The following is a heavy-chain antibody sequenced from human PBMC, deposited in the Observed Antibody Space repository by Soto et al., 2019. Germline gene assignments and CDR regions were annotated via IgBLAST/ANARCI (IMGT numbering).Heavy chain of an antibody. Sequence: PGGSRKLSCAASGDTLNISAMTGVGQATGKGLEWVSSIAGTGDRAYYADPVTGRFTVSRDHSTHTLYLQMTRVRAEDTAVYYSAKYYLDTRSPFAFWGKGTSVTVSS. CDR3: AKYYLDTRSPFAF. CDR1: GDTLNISA. J-gene: IGHJ6*04. V-gene: IGHV3-23*01. CDR2: IAGTGDRA. D-gene: IGHD5-18*01.